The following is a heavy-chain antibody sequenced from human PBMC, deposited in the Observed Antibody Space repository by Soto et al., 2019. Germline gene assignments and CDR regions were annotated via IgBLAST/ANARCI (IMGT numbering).Heavy chain of an antibody. CDR1: GYTFSRSG. CDR2: ISTYNGDA. D-gene: IGHD1-26*01. Sequence: QVQLVQSGAEVRKPGASVKVSCKTSGYTFSRSGISWVRQAPGQGLEWMGWISTYNGDANYAQKRQGRVTMTTDTSTSTAIMELGSLTSDDTAVYYCARSGSVPYYYYGLDVWGQGTTVTVSS. V-gene: IGHV1-18*01. CDR3: ARSGSVPYYYYGLDV. J-gene: IGHJ6*02.